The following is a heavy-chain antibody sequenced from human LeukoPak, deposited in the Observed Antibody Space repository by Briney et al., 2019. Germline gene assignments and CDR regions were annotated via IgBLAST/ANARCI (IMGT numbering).Heavy chain of an antibody. CDR1: GGSFSGYY. D-gene: IGHD2-15*01. Sequence: SETPSLTCAVCGGSFSGYYWSWIRQPPGKGLEWIGEINHSGSTNYNPSLKSRVTISVDTSKNQFSLKLSSVTAADTAVYYCARGSLVVVAAPPDYWGQGTLVTVSS. CDR2: INHSGST. J-gene: IGHJ4*02. CDR3: ARGSLVVVAAPPDY. V-gene: IGHV4-34*01.